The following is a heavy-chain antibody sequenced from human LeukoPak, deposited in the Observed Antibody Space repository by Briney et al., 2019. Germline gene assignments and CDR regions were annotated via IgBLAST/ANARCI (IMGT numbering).Heavy chain of an antibody. Sequence: PSVTLSLTCTVSGGSISNSFWSWIRQPPGKGLEWIAYIYYTGNTKYNPSLKSRVTISVDTSKNQFSLRLSSVTAADTAVYYCARDSGSSPTFDYWGQGTLVTVSS. CDR2: IYYTGNT. V-gene: IGHV4-59*01. CDR3: ARDSGSSPTFDY. CDR1: GGSISNSF. D-gene: IGHD1-26*01. J-gene: IGHJ4*02.